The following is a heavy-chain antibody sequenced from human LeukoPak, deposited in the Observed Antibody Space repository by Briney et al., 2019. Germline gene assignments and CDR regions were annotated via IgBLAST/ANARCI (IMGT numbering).Heavy chain of an antibody. J-gene: IGHJ4*02. CDR1: GYAFTDYY. Sequence: ASVKVSCKASGYAFTDYYIHWVRQAPGQGLEWMGRINPHSGDTAFSQKFQGRVTMTRDTSISTAYMELSRLRSDDTAVYYCARESTTVTTNDYWGQGTLVTVSS. D-gene: IGHD4-17*01. CDR3: ARESTTVTTNDY. CDR2: INPHSGDT. V-gene: IGHV1-2*06.